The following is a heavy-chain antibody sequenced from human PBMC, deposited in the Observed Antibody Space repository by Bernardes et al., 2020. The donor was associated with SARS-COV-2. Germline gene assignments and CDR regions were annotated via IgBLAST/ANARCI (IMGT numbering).Heavy chain of an antibody. J-gene: IGHJ6*02. V-gene: IGHV4-30-4*01. D-gene: IGHD3-3*01. CDR1: GGSISSGDYY. Sequence: SETLSLTCTVSGGSISSGDYYCSWIRQPPGKGLEWIGYIYYSGSTYYNPSLKSRVTISVDTSKNQFSLKLSSVTAADTAVYYCARDALGSITIFGVVTRHGMDVWGQGTTVTVSS. CDR3: ARDALGSITIFGVVTRHGMDV. CDR2: IYYSGST.